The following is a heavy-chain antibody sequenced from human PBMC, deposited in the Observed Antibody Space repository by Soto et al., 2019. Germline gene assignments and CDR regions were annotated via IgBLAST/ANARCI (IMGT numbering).Heavy chain of an antibody. CDR3: ARRSPLYSNYYFDY. Sequence: GGSLRLSCAASGFTFSSYSMTWIRQAPGKGLEWVSYISSSGTTIYYADSVRGRITISRDNAKNSLYLHMNSLRAEDTAVYYCARRSPLYSNYYFDYWGQGTLVTVSS. J-gene: IGHJ4*02. V-gene: IGHV3-48*04. D-gene: IGHD4-4*01. CDR2: ISSSGTTI. CDR1: GFTFSSYS.